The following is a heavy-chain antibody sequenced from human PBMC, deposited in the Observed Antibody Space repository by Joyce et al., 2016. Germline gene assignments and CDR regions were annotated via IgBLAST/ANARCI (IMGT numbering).Heavy chain of an antibody. CDR2: ISGTSEYI. CDR3: ARGGISYYYAMDV. Sequence: QLVESGGGVVKPGGSLRLSWEASGSTFSSARMSWFRQGPWKGLEWVAAISGTSEYIFHAETVRGRFTVSRDNAKKTLYLQMNSLRAEDSAVFYCARGGISYYYAMDVWGQGTTVTVSS. J-gene: IGHJ6*02. V-gene: IGHV3-21*01. D-gene: IGHD3-16*01. CDR1: GSTFSSAR.